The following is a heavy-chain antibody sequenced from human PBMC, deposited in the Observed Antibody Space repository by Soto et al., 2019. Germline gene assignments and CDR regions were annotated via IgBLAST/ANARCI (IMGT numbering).Heavy chain of an antibody. CDR1: GGSISSSSYY. V-gene: IGHV4-39*07. CDR2: IYYSGST. D-gene: IGHD1-1*01. J-gene: IGHJ6*03. CDR3: ACSPHLYNSNYDWSKSIAPMYYYYYYMDV. Sequence: PSETLSLTCTVSGGSISSSSYYWGWIRQPPGKGLEWIGSIYYSGSTYYNPSLKSRVTITADKSTSTAYLELSSLSSEDTAVYYCACSPHLYNSNYDWSKSIAPMYYYYYYMDVWGKGTTVTVSS.